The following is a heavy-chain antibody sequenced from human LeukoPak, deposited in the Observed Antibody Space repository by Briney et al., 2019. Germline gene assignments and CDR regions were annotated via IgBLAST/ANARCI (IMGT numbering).Heavy chain of an antibody. CDR2: ISSSSDYT. Sequence: PGGSLRLSCAASGFTFSSYNMNWVRQAPGEGLEWVSSISSSSDYTYCADSVKGRFTISRDNAKNSLFLQMNSLRAEDTAVYYCARGGGVTGTTIQYWGQGTLVTVSS. CDR1: GFTFSSYN. CDR3: ARGGGVTGTTIQY. J-gene: IGHJ4*02. D-gene: IGHD1-7*01. V-gene: IGHV3-21*01.